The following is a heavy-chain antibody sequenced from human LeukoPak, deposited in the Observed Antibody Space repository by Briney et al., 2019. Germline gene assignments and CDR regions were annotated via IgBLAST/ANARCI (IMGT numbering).Heavy chain of an antibody. D-gene: IGHD3-10*01. Sequence: SETLSLTCAVYGGSFSGYYWRWIRQPPGKGLEWIGEINHSGSTNYNPSLKSRVTISVDTSKNQFSMKLSSVTAADTAVYYCARKPTYYYGSGSYYFDYRGQGTLVTVSS. J-gene: IGHJ4*02. CDR3: ARKPTYYYGSGSYYFDY. CDR1: GGSFSGYY. CDR2: INHSGST. V-gene: IGHV4-34*01.